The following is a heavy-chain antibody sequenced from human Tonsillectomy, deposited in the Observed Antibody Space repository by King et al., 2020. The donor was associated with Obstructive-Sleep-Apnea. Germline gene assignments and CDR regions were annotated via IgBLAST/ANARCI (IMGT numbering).Heavy chain of an antibody. CDR1: GFTVSSNY. CDR2: IYSGGST. J-gene: IGHJ6*02. V-gene: IGHV3-66*01. D-gene: IGHD4-17*01. Sequence: QLVQSGGGLVQPGGSLRLSCAASGFTVSSNYMSWVRQAPGKGLEWVSVIYSGGSTYYADSVKGRFTISRDNAKNTLSLQMNSLRAEDTAVYYCARTTPRYGDNYHYYGMDVWGQGTTVTVSS. CDR3: ARTTPRYGDNYHYYGMDV.